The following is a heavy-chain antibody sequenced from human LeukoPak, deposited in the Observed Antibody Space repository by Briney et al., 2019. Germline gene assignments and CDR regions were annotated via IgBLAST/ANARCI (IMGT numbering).Heavy chain of an antibody. CDR2: ISGSGGST. CDR1: GFTFSSYA. D-gene: IGHD4-11*01. V-gene: IGHV3-23*01. Sequence: PGGSLRLSCAASGFTFSSYAMSWVRQAPGKGLEWVSAISGSGGSTYYADSEKGRFTISRDNSKNTLYLQMNSLRAEDTAVYYCAKGSTVSYYYYYMDVWGKGTTVTVSS. CDR3: AKGSTVSYYYYYMDV. J-gene: IGHJ6*03.